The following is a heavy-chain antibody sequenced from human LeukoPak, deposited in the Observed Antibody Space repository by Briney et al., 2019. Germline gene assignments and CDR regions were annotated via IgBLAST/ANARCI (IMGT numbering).Heavy chain of an antibody. J-gene: IGHJ4*02. Sequence: SETLSLTCTVSGGSISSYYWSWIRQPPGKGLEWIGYIYYSGSTNYNPSLKSRVTISVDTSKNQFSLKLSSVTAADTAVYYCARLGDEAFDYWGQGTLVTVFS. CDR1: GGSISSYY. D-gene: IGHD2-21*02. V-gene: IGHV4-59*08. CDR3: ARLGDEAFDY. CDR2: IYYSGST.